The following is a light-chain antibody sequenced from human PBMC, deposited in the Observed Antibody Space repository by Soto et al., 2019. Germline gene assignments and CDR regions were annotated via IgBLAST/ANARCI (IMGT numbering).Light chain of an antibody. V-gene: IGKV2-28*01. J-gene: IGKJ3*01. CDR1: QSLLHSNGYNY. Sequence: DLVMTQSPLSLPVTPGEPASISCRSSQSLLHSNGYNYLDWYLQKPGQSPHLLIYLGSNRASGVPDRFSGSGSGTDFTLKINRVEAEDVGVYYCMQALQTPFTFGPGTKVDIK. CDR3: MQALQTPFT. CDR2: LGS.